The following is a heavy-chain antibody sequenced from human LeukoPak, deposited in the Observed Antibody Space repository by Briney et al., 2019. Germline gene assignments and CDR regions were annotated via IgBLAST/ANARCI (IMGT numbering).Heavy chain of an antibody. J-gene: IGHJ4*02. CDR1: GITFSTYW. CDR2: LNQDGIKK. Sequence: GGSLRLSCEASGITFSTYWMTWVRQAPGEGPKWVGNLNQDGIKKYYVDSVKGRFTISRHNANNSLILQLDCLRAEDTAIYYCTTDINGGYFDYWGQGTLVTVSS. D-gene: IGHD4-23*01. CDR3: TTDINGGYFDY. V-gene: IGHV3-7*01.